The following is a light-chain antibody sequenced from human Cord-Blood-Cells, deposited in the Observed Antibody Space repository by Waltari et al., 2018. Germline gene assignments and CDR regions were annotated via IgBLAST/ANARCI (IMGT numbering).Light chain of an antibody. CDR2: RNN. V-gene: IGLV1-47*01. J-gene: IGLJ3*02. CDR1: SSNIGSNY. Sequence: QSVLTQPPSASGTPGQRVTISCSGSSSNIGSNYVYWYQQLPGTAPKLLIYRNNQRPSGVPARFSGSKSGTSASLAISGLLSEDEADYYCAAWDDSLSGRVFGGGTKLTVL. CDR3: AAWDDSLSGRV.